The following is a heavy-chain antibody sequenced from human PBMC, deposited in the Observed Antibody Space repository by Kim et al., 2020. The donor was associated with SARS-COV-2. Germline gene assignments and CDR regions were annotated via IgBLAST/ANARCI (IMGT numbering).Heavy chain of an antibody. J-gene: IGHJ3*02. V-gene: IGHV4-31*02. CDR3: ARGVYSSGNIHDAFDI. Sequence: SLKSRVTISVDTSKNQFSLKLSSVTAADTAVYYCARGVYSSGNIHDAFDIWGQGTMVTVSS. D-gene: IGHD3-22*01.